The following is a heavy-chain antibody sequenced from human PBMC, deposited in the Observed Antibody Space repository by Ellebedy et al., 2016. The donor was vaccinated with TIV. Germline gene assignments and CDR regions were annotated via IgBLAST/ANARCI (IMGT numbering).Heavy chain of an antibody. D-gene: IGHD2-21*01. Sequence: PGGSLRLSCAASGFTFSDYNINWIRQAPGEGLEWISCINSRGPFMYYADSVKGRFTFSRDNAQNSLYLQMDSLRSDDTAVYYCARDLKTYYYAFDVWGQGTTVTVSS. J-gene: IGHJ6*02. V-gene: IGHV3-11*01. CDR3: ARDLKTYYYAFDV. CDR1: GFTFSDYN. CDR2: INSRGPFM.